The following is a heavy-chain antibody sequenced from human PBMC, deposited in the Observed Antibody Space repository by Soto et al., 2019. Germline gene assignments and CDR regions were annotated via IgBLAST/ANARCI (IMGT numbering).Heavy chain of an antibody. CDR2: IYYSGST. J-gene: IGHJ6*02. CDR1: GGSISSGGYY. CDR3: ARELRFGEDYYGMDV. D-gene: IGHD3-10*01. V-gene: IGHV4-31*01. Sequence: QVQLQESGPGLVKPSQTLSLTCTVSGGSISSGGYYWSWIRQHPGKGLEWIGYIYYSGSTYYNPSLMSLVNISVDTSKNQFSLELSSVTAADTAVYYWARELRFGEDYYGMDVWGQGTTVTVSS.